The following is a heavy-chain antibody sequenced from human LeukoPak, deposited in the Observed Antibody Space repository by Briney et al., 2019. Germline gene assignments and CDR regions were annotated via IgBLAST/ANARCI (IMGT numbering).Heavy chain of an antibody. CDR3: ARNDYGDYALFR. Sequence: SVKVSCKASGGTFSSYAISWVRQAPGQGLEWMGGIIPIFGTANYAQKFQGRVTITTDESTSTAYMELSSLRSEDTAVYYCARNDYGDYALFRWGQGTLVTVSS. CDR2: IIPIFGTA. J-gene: IGHJ4*02. V-gene: IGHV1-69*05. D-gene: IGHD4-17*01. CDR1: GGTFSSYA.